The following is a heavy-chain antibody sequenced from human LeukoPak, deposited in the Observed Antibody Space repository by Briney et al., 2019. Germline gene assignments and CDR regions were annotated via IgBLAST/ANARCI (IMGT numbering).Heavy chain of an antibody. V-gene: IGHV3-21*05. D-gene: IGHD1-20*01. CDR1: GFTFSDYS. J-gene: IGHJ4*02. CDR3: ARDHNWAFDS. Sequence: PGGSLRLSSAASGFTFSDYSMNWVRRAPGRGLEWISYIGLASGFVSYADSVKGRFSISSDTARNSVYLQMSSLRAEDTAVYYCARDHNWAFDSWGQGTLVTVSS. CDR2: IGLASGFV.